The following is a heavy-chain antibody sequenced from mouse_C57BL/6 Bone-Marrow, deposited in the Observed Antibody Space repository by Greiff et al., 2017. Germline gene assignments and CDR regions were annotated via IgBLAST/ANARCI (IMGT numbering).Heavy chain of an antibody. Sequence: QVQLQQPGAELVRPGTSVKLSCKASGYTFTSYWMHWVKQRPGQGLEWIGVIDPSDSYTNYNQKFKGKATLTVDTSSSTAYMQLSSLTSEDSAVYYCARGGYYCYYYAMDYWGQGTSVTVSS. CDR2: IDPSDSYT. J-gene: IGHJ4*01. V-gene: IGHV1-59*01. CDR3: ARGGYYCYYYAMDY. D-gene: IGHD1-1*01. CDR1: GYTFTSYW.